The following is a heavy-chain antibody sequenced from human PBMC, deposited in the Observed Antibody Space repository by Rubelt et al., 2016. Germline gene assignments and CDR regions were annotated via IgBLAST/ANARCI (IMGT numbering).Heavy chain of an antibody. CDR3: ARGGTTYYGMDV. D-gene: IGHD2-2*01. Sequence: KGLEWVAVISYDGSNKYYADSVKGRFTISRDNSKNTLYLQMNSLRAEDTAVYYCARGGTTYYGMDVWGQGTTVTVSS. J-gene: IGHJ6*02. V-gene: IGHV3-30*04. CDR2: ISYDGSNK.